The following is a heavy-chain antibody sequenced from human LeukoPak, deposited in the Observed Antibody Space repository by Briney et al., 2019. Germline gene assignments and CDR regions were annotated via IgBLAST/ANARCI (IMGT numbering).Heavy chain of an antibody. D-gene: IGHD3-10*01. CDR3: ARGPFFMVRGVIITEKFVY. CDR2: TIPIFGTA. V-gene: IGHV1-69*05. CDR1: GGTFSSYA. Sequence: ASVKVSCKASGGTFSSYAISWVRQAPGQGLEWMGGTIPIFGTANYAQKFQGRVTITTDESTSTAYMELSSLRSEDTAVYYCARGPFFMVRGVIITEKFVYWGQGTLVTVSS. J-gene: IGHJ4*02.